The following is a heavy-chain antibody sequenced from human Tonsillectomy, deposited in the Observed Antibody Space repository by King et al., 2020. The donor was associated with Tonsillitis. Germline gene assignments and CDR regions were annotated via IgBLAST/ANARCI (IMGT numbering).Heavy chain of an antibody. CDR1: GGTFSNYA. CDR2: IIPVFGTA. D-gene: IGHD4-17*01. V-gene: IGHV1-69*12. CDR3: ARDGPTMTMTL. Sequence: QLVQSGAEVKKPGSSVKVSCKASGGTFSNYAISWVRQAPGQGLEWMGGIIPVFGTANYAQKFQGRVTITADEVKNTAYMDLSNLTSEDSAVYFCARDGPTMTMTLWGQGTLVTVSS. J-gene: IGHJ4*02.